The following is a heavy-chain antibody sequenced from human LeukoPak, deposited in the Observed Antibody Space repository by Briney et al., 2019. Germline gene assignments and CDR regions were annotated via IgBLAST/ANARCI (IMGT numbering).Heavy chain of an antibody. V-gene: IGHV1-18*01. CDR1: GYTFNTYG. J-gene: IGHJ4*02. D-gene: IGHD3-10*01. Sequence: GASVKVPCKPYGYTFNTYGISWVRQAPGQGLEWMGWISAYNGNTNYAQKLQGRVTMTTDTSTSTAYMELRSLRSDDTAVYYCARASTMVRGVIITTTPFDYWGQGTLVTVSS. CDR2: ISAYNGNT. CDR3: ARASTMVRGVIITTTPFDY.